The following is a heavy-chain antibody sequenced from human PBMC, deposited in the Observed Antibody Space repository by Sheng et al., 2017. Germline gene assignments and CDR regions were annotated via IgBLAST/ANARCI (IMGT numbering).Heavy chain of an antibody. V-gene: IGHV3-11*04. J-gene: IGHJ6*02. Sequence: VQLVESGGNLVQPGGSLRLSCAASGFIFSDYYMSWIRQAPGKGLEWVSYISPSGSTIYYADSVKGRITISRDNAKNSLYLQVNSLRAEDTAVYYCATSGIKGMDVWGQGTTVTVSS. CDR3: ATSGIKGMDV. CDR2: ISPSGSTI. D-gene: IGHD1-1*01. CDR1: GFIFSDYY.